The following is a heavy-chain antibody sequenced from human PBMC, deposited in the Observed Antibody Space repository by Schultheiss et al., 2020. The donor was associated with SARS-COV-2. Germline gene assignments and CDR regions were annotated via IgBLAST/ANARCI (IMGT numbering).Heavy chain of an antibody. D-gene: IGHD6-19*01. CDR3: ARDWAGDGMAYEYSSGWYWGDFDY. CDR2: ISSSSSYI. CDR1: GFTFSSYS. Sequence: GGSLRLSCAASGFTFSSYSMNWVRQAPGKGLEWVSSISSSSSYIYYADSVKGRFTISRDNAKNSLYLQMNSLRAEDTAVYYCARDWAGDGMAYEYSSGWYWGDFDYWGQGTLVTVSS. J-gene: IGHJ4*02. V-gene: IGHV3-21*01.